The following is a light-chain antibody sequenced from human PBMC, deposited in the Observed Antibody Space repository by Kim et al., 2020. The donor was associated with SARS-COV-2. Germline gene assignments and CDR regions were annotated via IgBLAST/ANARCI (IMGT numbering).Light chain of an antibody. CDR1: INNF. CDR2: SAF. CDR3: QHYRTAPYT. V-gene: IGKV1-27*01. Sequence: INNFLAWYQHKPGKVPSLLIHSAFSLHSGVPSRFSASGSGTDFTLTISSLQPEDVATYYCQHYRTAPYTFGQGTKLEI. J-gene: IGKJ2*01.